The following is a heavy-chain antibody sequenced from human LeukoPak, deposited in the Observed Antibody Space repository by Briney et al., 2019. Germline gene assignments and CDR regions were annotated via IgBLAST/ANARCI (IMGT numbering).Heavy chain of an antibody. CDR3: ARDRGGRDGYNSGYFDY. CDR1: GFTVSSNY. Sequence: GGSLRLSCAASGFTVSSNYMSWVRQAPGKGLEWVSVIYSGGSTYYADSVKGRFTISRDNSKNTLYLQMNSLRAEDTAVYYCARDRGGRDGYNSGYFDYWGQGTLVTVSS. CDR2: IYSGGST. D-gene: IGHD5-24*01. V-gene: IGHV3-53*01. J-gene: IGHJ4*02.